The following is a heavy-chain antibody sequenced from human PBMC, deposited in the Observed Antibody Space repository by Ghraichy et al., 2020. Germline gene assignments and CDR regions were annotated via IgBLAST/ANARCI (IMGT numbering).Heavy chain of an antibody. D-gene: IGHD6-13*01. J-gene: IGHJ4*02. CDR3: ARGTFDYSREDHGGAFDY. Sequence: GESLNISCAASGFTFSDNEMNWVRQAPGKGLEWVAYIAASRDTLYYADSVRGRFTISRAKSSVFLQMDSLRAEDTATYYCARGTFDYSREDHGGAFDYWGQGTRLAVSS. CDR2: IAASRDTL. CDR1: GFTFSDNE. V-gene: IGHV3-48*03.